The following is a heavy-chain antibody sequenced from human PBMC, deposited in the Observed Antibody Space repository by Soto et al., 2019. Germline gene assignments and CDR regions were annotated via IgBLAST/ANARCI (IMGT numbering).Heavy chain of an antibody. Sequence: SETLSLTCTVSGGSISSSSYYWGWIRQPPGKGLEWIGSIYYSGSTYYNPSLKSRVTISVDTSKNQFSLKLSSVTAADTAVYYCARGVDRTHYYYYGMDVWGQGTTVTVSS. J-gene: IGHJ6*02. CDR1: GGSISSSSYY. CDR2: IYYSGST. D-gene: IGHD3-10*01. V-gene: IGHV4-39*07. CDR3: ARGVDRTHYYYYGMDV.